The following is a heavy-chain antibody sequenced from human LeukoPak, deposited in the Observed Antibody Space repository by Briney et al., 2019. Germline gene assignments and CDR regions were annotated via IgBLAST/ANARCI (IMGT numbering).Heavy chain of an antibody. CDR3: ARDTSYSSGWSPGDYYYYMDV. CDR2: IYYSGST. J-gene: IGHJ6*03. V-gene: IGHV4-59*01. CDR1: GGSISSYY. D-gene: IGHD6-19*01. Sequence: SETLSLTCTVSGGSISSYYWSWIRQPPGKGLEWIGYIYYSGSTNYNPSLRSRVTISVDTSKNQFSLKLSSVTAADTAVYYCARDTSYSSGWSPGDYYYYMDVWGKGTTVTVSS.